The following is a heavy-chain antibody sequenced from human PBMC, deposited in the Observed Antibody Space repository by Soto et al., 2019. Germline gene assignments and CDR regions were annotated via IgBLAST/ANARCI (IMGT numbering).Heavy chain of an antibody. Sequence: GGSLRLSCAACGFTFSSYCMSWVRQAPGKGLEWVSAISGSGGSTYYADSVKGRFTISRDNSKNTLYLQMNSLRAEDTAVYYCAKPFLRIAAAYWYFDLLGRGTLLTVSS. CDR3: AKPFLRIAAAYWYFDL. J-gene: IGHJ2*01. D-gene: IGHD6-13*01. CDR2: ISGSGGST. CDR1: GFTFSSYC. V-gene: IGHV3-23*01.